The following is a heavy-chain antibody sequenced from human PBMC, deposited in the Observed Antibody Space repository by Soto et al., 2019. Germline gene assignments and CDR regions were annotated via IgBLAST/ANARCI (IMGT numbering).Heavy chain of an antibody. D-gene: IGHD1-26*01. V-gene: IGHV1-69*13. CDR2: IIPIFGTA. J-gene: IGHJ4*02. CDR3: ARYRVSYSGYYFDY. Sequence: SVKVPCKASGGTFSSYAISWVRQAPGQGLEWMGGIIPIFGTADYAQKFQGRVTITADESTSTAYMELSSLRSEDTAVYYCARYRVSYSGYYFDYWGQGTLVTVSS. CDR1: GGTFSSYA.